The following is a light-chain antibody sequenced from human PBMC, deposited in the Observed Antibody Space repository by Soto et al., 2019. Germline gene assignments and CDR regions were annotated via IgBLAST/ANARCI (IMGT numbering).Light chain of an antibody. J-gene: IGKJ1*01. V-gene: IGKV3-15*01. CDR3: QHSVLWPHP. CDR2: GAS. Sequence: LSAAALSVKQGERATLYCRASQSVSSALAWYQHNPGRAPRLLIYGASTRATGIPARFSGRGSGTEFTLTISILQSVDFVVYYCQHSVLWPHPFGQ. CDR1: QSVSSA.